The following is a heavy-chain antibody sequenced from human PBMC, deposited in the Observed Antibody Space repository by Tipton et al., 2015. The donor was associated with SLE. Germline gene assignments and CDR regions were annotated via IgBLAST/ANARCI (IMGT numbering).Heavy chain of an antibody. CDR3: ARGRRILRYYFDY. J-gene: IGHJ4*02. V-gene: IGHV3-48*03. D-gene: IGHD1-14*01. CDR1: GFTFSSYE. Sequence: SLRLSCAASGFTFSSYEMNWVRQTPGKGLEWVSYISSSGTTIYYADSMKGRFTISRDNAKNSLYLQMNSLRAEDTAVYYCARGRRILRYYFDYWGQGTLVTVSS. CDR2: ISSSGTTI.